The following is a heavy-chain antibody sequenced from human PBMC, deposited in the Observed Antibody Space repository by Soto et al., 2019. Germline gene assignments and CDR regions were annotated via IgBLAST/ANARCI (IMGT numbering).Heavy chain of an antibody. V-gene: IGHV4-30-2*01. CDR1: GGSISSRGYS. Sequence: SETLSHTCAVFGGSISSRGYSWSWIRQPPGKGLEWIGYMYHSGSTYYNPSLKSRVTISIDRSKNQFSLKLSSVTAADTAVYYCARVPDYRGQGILVTVSS. CDR2: MYHSGST. CDR3: ARVPDY. J-gene: IGHJ4*02.